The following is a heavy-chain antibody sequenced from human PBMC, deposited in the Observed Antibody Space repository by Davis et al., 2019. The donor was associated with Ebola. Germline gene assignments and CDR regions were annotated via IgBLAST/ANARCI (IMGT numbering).Heavy chain of an antibody. J-gene: IGHJ4*02. Sequence: AASVKVSCKASGYTFTSYYMHWVRQAPGQGLEWMGIINPSGGSTSYAQKFQGRVTMTTDTSTSTAYMELRSLRSDDTAVYYCARGWTYYYGSGSYSTRYYFDYWGQGTLVTVSS. CDR2: INPSGGST. CDR3: ARGWTYYYGSGSYSTRYYFDY. CDR1: GYTFTSYY. V-gene: IGHV1-46*01. D-gene: IGHD3-10*01.